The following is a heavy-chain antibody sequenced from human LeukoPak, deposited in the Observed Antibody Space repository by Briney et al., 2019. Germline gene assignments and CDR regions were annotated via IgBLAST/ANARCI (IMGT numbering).Heavy chain of an antibody. J-gene: IGHJ4*02. V-gene: IGHV3-23*01. Sequence: GGSLRLSCAASGFIFNTYVMTWVRQAPGKGLEWMSSISGSGGSTYYADPVEGRFTISRDNSKNTLYLQMNNLRAEDTATYYCAKGTAVTPLYYFDYWGQGVLVTVSS. CDR3: AKGTAVTPLYYFDY. CDR2: ISGSGGST. CDR1: GFIFNTYV. D-gene: IGHD4-17*01.